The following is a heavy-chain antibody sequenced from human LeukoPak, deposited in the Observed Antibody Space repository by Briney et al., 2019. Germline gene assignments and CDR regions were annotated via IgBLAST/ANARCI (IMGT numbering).Heavy chain of an antibody. Sequence: GGSLRLSCAATGFTFSSYSMNWVRQAPGKGLEWVSSISSSSSYIYYADSVKGRFTISRDNAKNTLYLQMNSLRAEDTAVYYCARDYDFWSGLFDYWGQGTLVTVSS. CDR2: ISSSSSYI. CDR1: GFTFSSYS. V-gene: IGHV3-21*01. J-gene: IGHJ4*02. CDR3: ARDYDFWSGLFDY. D-gene: IGHD3-3*01.